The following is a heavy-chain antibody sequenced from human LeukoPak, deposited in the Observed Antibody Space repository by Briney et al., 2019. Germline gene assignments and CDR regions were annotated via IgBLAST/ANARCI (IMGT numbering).Heavy chain of an antibody. D-gene: IGHD3-10*01. CDR1: GFTFNRYG. V-gene: IGHV4-34*08. CDR2: INHRGST. Sequence: LRLSCAASGFTFNRYGISWVRQAPGKGLEWIGEINHRGSTNYNPSLTRRVTMSLDTSKNQFSLKLSSVTAADTAVYYCAKSLYGSGSYYNWFDPWGQGTLVTVSS. J-gene: IGHJ5*02. CDR3: AKSLYGSGSYYNWFDP.